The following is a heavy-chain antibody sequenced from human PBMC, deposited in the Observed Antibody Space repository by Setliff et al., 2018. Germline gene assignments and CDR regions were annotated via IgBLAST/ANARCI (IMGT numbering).Heavy chain of an antibody. CDR1: GYSFYTCW. D-gene: IGHD3-10*01. V-gene: IGHV5-51*01. Sequence: PGESLKISCKGSGYSFYTCWIGWVRQMPGKGLEWMGIIYPGDSITRCSPSFQGQVTISVDKSIKTDYLQWSSLRASDTAIYYCARHPYYYGSGTYLDNNNRWFDPWGQGTLVTVSS. CDR2: IYPGDSIT. J-gene: IGHJ5*02. CDR3: ARHPYYYGSGTYLDNNNRWFDP.